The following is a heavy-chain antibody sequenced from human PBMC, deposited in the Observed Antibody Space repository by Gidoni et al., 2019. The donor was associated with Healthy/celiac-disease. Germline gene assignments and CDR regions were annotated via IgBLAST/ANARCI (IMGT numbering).Heavy chain of an antibody. Sequence: QVQLVESGGGVVQPGRSLRLSCAASGFPFSSYDMHWVRQAPGKGLEWVAVISYDGSNKYYADSVKGRFTISRDNSKNTLYLQMNSLRAEDTAVYYCARDGGMGGYDSAYYYYGMDVWGQGTTVTVSS. CDR3: ARDGGMGGYDSAYYYYGMDV. V-gene: IGHV3-30-3*01. CDR2: ISYDGSNK. J-gene: IGHJ6*02. D-gene: IGHD5-12*01. CDR1: GFPFSSYD.